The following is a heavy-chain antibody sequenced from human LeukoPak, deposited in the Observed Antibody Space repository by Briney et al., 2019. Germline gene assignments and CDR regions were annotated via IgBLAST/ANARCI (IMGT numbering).Heavy chain of an antibody. V-gene: IGHV1-46*01. CDR1: GYNFSSHY. D-gene: IGHD3-16*01. Sequence: GASVKLSCKASGYNFSSHYIQWVRQDPGQGLEWMGLLNPSRGTTAYAPKFQGRVTMTRDTSSNTVYMELRGLRSDDTAIYYCARDATRGIGGSYDLDFWGQGSLVTVSS. CDR2: LNPSRGTT. J-gene: IGHJ4*02. CDR3: ARDATRGIGGSYDLDF.